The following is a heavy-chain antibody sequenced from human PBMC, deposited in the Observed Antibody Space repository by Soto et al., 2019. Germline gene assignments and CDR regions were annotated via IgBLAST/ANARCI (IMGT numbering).Heavy chain of an antibody. V-gene: IGHV3-9*01. J-gene: IGHJ4*02. CDR1: GFTFGDYA. D-gene: IGHD4-17*01. CDR3: VLSDEYGDYGLDF. Sequence: EVQLVESGGGLVQPGRSLRLSCAASGFTFGDYAMHWVRQAPGKGLEWVSGISWNSGSMGYADSVQGRFTISRDNAKNSLFLQMNSLTSEDTALYYCVLSDEYGDYGLDFWGQGTLVTVSS. CDR2: ISWNSGSM.